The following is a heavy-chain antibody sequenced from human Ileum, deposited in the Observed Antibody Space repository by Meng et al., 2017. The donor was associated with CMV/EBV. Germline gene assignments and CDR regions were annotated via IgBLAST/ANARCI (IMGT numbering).Heavy chain of an antibody. D-gene: IGHD3-10*01. CDR3: ALVAIASSGEFHFDY. CDR1: EITLNTYV. J-gene: IGHJ4*02. Sequence: GGSLRLSCAASEITLNTYVMRWVRQAPGKGLEWVSSIDYGGRTYYPDSVKGRFTISRDSSKNMLYLQMNSLRVEETAVYYCALVAIASSGEFHFDYWGQGTLVTISS. CDR2: IDYGGRT. V-gene: IGHV3-23*01.